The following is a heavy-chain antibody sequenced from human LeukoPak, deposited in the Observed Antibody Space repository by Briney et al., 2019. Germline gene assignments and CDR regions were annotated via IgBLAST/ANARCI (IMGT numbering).Heavy chain of an antibody. J-gene: IGHJ3*02. D-gene: IGHD4-17*01. CDR3: ARDPNGDYIGAFDM. Sequence: GGSLRLSCTVSGFTFSAYAMMWVRQAPGKGPEWVSAIRGGGGSALYADSVKGRLTISRDNSKYTLFLQMNSLRAENTAVYYCARDPNGDYIGAFDMWGPGTMVTVSS. CDR1: GFTFSAYA. CDR2: IRGGGGSA. V-gene: IGHV3-23*01.